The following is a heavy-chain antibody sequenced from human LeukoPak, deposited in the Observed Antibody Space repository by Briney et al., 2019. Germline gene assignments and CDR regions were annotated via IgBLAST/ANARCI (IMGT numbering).Heavy chain of an antibody. CDR1: GFTFSSYA. CDR2: ISGSGGST. J-gene: IGHJ4*02. Sequence: GGSLRLSCAASGFTFSSYAMSWVRQAPGKGLEWVSAISGSGGSTYYADSVKGRFTISRDNSKNTLYLQMNSLRAEDTAVYYCAKDDDVDTAIHPDYWGQGTLVTVSS. D-gene: IGHD5-18*01. V-gene: IGHV3-23*01. CDR3: AKDDDVDTAIHPDY.